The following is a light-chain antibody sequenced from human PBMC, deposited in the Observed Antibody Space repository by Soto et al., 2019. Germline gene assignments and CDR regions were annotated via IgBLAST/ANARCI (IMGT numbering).Light chain of an antibody. CDR1: SSDVGAYNY. J-gene: IGLJ1*01. Sequence: QSVLTQPASVSGSPGQSITISCTGTSSDVGAYNYVSWYQQHPGKAPKLIICEVSNRPSGVSNHFSGSKSGNTASLTISGLQAEDEADYYCSSYTSSSAYVFXAGTKVT. CDR3: SSYTSSSAYV. CDR2: EVS. V-gene: IGLV2-14*01.